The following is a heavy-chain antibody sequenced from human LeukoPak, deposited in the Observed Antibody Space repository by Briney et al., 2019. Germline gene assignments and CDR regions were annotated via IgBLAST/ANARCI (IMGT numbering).Heavy chain of an antibody. CDR1: GGSISSYY. D-gene: IGHD3-9*01. CDR2: IYYSGST. Sequence: PSETLSLTCTVSGGSISSYYWSWIRQPPGKGLEWIGYIYYSGSTNYNPSLKSRVTISVDTSKNQFSLKLSSVTAADTAVYYCARAVPLRHFDWLSFYYGMDVWGQGTTVTVSS. V-gene: IGHV4-59*01. J-gene: IGHJ6*02. CDR3: ARAVPLRHFDWLSFYYGMDV.